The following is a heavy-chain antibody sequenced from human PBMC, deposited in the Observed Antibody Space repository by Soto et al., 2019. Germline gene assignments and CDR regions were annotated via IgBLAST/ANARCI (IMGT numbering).Heavy chain of an antibody. CDR2: IKQDGSEK. J-gene: IGHJ2*01. CDR3: ARVPREWYFDL. CDR1: GFTFSSYW. Sequence: PGGSLRLSCVASGFTFSSYWMSWVRQAPGKGLEWVANIKQDGSEKYYVDSVKGRFTISRDNAKNSLYLQMNSLRAEDTAVYYCARVPREWYFDLWGRGTLVTVSS. V-gene: IGHV3-7*01.